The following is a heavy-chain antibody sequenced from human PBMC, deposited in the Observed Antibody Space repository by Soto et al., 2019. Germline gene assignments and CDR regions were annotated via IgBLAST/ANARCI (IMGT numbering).Heavy chain of an antibody. D-gene: IGHD6-13*01. J-gene: IGHJ4*02. CDR2: IRSESDGGTT. V-gene: IGHV3-15*01. CDR1: GFIFNDAW. Sequence: EVQLVESGGGLVKPGGSLRLSCAASGFIFNDAWMNWVRQAPGKGLEWVGRIRSESDGGTTDYAAPVKDRFIISREDSKNMVYLQMASLKTEDTAVYFCTTGWSSKDYWGQGTLVTVSS. CDR3: TTGWSSKDY.